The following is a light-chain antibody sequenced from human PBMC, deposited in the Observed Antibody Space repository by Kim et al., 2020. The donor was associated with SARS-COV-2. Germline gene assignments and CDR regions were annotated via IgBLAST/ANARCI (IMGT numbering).Light chain of an antibody. J-gene: IGLJ2*01. CDR2: DVS. CDR3: SSYTSSSTV. V-gene: IGLV2-14*03. Sequence: PGQSITISFTGNRSDVGDYNYVSWYQQHPGKAPKLMIYDVSNRPSGVSNRFSGSKSGNTASLTISGLQAEDEADYYCSSYTSSSTVFGGGTKLTVL. CDR1: RSDVGDYNY.